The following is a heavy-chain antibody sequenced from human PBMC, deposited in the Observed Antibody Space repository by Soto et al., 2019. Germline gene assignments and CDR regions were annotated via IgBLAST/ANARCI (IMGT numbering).Heavy chain of an antibody. CDR2: IYYSGST. V-gene: IGHV4-59*01. J-gene: IGHJ4*02. D-gene: IGHD3-3*01. Sequence: SETLSLTCTVSGGSIISYYWSWIRQPPGKGLEWIGYIYYSGSTNYNPSLKSRVTISVDTSKNQFSLKLSSVTAADTAVYYCARGPPGLRFLPRTDFDYWGQGTLVTVSS. CDR3: ARGPPGLRFLPRTDFDY. CDR1: GGSIISYY.